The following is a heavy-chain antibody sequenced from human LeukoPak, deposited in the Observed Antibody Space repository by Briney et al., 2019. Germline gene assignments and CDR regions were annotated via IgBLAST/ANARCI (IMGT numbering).Heavy chain of an antibody. J-gene: IGHJ4*02. Sequence: GGSLRLSCAASGFTVSSNYMSWVRQAPGKGLEWVSVIDSGGSTYYADSVKGRFTISRDNSKNTLYLQMNSPRAEDTAVYYCARASYTNDFWSGYYDFDYWGQGTLVPVSS. CDR2: IDSGGST. D-gene: IGHD3-3*01. CDR3: ARASYTNDFWSGYYDFDY. V-gene: IGHV3-66*02. CDR1: GFTVSSNY.